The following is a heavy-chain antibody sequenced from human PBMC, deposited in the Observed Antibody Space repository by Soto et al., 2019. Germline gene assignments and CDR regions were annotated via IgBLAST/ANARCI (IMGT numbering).Heavy chain of an antibody. D-gene: IGHD6-19*01. CDR2: ISYDGSNK. V-gene: IGHV3-30-3*01. CDR3: AKGPGW. Sequence: GGSLRLSCAASGFTFSSYAMHWVRQAPGKGLEWVAVISYDGSNKYYADSVKGRFTISRDNSKNTLYLQMNSLRAEDTAVYYCAKGPGWWGQGTPVTVSS. J-gene: IGHJ4*02. CDR1: GFTFSSYA.